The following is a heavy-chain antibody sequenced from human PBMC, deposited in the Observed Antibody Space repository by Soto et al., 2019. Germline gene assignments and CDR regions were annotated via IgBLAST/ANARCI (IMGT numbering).Heavy chain of an antibody. CDR1: GGTFSSYT. J-gene: IGHJ4*02. CDR3: ARDSTTVTTSDY. Sequence: QVQLVQSGAEVKKPGSSVKVSCKASGGTFSSYTISWVRQAPGQGLEWMGRIIPILGIANYAQKFQGRVTITADKSTSTAYMELSSLRSEDTVVYYCARDSTTVTTSDYWGQGTLVTVSS. CDR2: IIPILGIA. V-gene: IGHV1-69*08. D-gene: IGHD4-17*01.